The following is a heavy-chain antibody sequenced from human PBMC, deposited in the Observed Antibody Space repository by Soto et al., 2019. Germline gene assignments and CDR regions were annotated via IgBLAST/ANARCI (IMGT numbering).Heavy chain of an antibody. D-gene: IGHD1-1*01. Sequence: SQSLSPTCSISGDNVSSNRAAWNWIRHSPSIGLECLGSTYYRSKWYNYYAVSLKSRITINQDTSKNQFYLQLNSVTTEDTAVYYCERGNWNNHPRGLYXWGNVTSVTLSX. CDR2: TYYRSKWYN. CDR3: ERGNWNNHPRGLYX. J-gene: IGHJ6*04. CDR1: GDNVSSNRAA. V-gene: IGHV6-1*01.